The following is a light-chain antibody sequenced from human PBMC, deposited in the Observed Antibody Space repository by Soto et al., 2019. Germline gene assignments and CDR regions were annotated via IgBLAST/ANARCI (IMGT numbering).Light chain of an antibody. J-gene: IGKJ4*01. CDR3: QQRSTGWLT. CDR1: QSIDSY. Sequence: EIVLTQSPATLSLSPGERATLSCRASQSIDSYLGWYQQKPGQAPRLLIYDASNRATGIPARFSGSGSGTDFTLTISSLEPEDFAVYYCQQRSTGWLTFGGGTKVEIK. CDR2: DAS. V-gene: IGKV3-11*01.